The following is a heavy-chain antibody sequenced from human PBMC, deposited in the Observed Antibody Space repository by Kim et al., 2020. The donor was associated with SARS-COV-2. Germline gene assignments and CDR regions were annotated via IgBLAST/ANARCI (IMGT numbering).Heavy chain of an antibody. D-gene: IGHD2-2*01. J-gene: IGHJ6*02. CDR3: ARGRSSVVPAALGAYYYYYYGMDG. V-gene: IGHV4-34*01. Sequence: SETLSLTCAVYGGSFSGYSWSWIRQPPGKGLEWIGEINHSGSTNYNPSLKSRVTISVDTSKNQFSLKLSAGTAADTAVYYCARGRSSVVPAALGAYYYYYYGMDGWGQGTTVTVSS. CDR1: GGSFSGYS. CDR2: INHSGST.